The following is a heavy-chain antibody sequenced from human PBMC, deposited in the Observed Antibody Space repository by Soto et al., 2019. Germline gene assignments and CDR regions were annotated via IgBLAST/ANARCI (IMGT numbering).Heavy chain of an antibody. CDR3: ARLRIATNNYKWFHP. CDR1: GAALNSGNYY. D-gene: IGHD2-21*01. V-gene: IGHV4-31*03. Sequence: QVRLQESGPGLVKPSETLSLTCSVSGAALNSGNYYWSWIRQVPGTGLEWIGHIYVTGAVDYNPSLRDRITLSQDTSDRQFALNLRLVTAADTEVYYCARLRIATNNYKWFHPWGQGTLVTVSS. CDR2: IYVTGAV. J-gene: IGHJ5*02.